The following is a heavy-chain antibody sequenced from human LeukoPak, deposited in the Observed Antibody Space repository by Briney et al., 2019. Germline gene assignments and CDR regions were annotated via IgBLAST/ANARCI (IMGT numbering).Heavy chain of an antibody. J-gene: IGHJ4*02. CDR3: ARARRDNGFYTVDY. D-gene: IGHD3-3*01. V-gene: IGHV4-34*01. CDR2: INHSGSA. Sequence: SETLSLTCAVYGGSLSGSYWSWIRHPPGKGLEWIGEINHSGSANYNPSLKSRVTLSIDKSKNQFSLNLNSVTAADTAVYYCARARRDNGFYTVDYWGQGTLVTVSS. CDR1: GGSLSGSY.